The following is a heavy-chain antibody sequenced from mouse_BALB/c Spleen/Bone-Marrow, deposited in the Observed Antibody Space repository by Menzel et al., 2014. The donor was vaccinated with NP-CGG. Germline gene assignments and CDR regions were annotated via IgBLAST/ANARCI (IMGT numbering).Heavy chain of an antibody. CDR3: ARERDYDYAYAMDY. V-gene: IGHV14-3*02. CDR2: IDPANGNT. CDR1: GFNIKDTY. D-gene: IGHD2-4*01. J-gene: IGHJ4*01. Sequence: VQLQQSGAELVKPGASVKLSCTASGFNIKDTYMHWVKQRPEQGLEWIGRIDPANGNTKYDPKFQGKATITADTSSNTAYLQLSSLTSEDTAVYYCARERDYDYAYAMDYWGQGTSVTVSS.